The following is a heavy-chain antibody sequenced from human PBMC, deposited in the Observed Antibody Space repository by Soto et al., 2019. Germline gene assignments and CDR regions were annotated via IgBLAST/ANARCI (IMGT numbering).Heavy chain of an antibody. J-gene: IGHJ5*02. V-gene: IGHV3-15*01. CDR2: IKSKSDGGTT. Sequence: GGSLRLSCAASGFTFSDAWMSWVRQAPGKGLDWVGRIKSKSDGGTTEYAAPVRGRFTISRDDSKNTLYLQMNSLKTEDTAVYYCTTDLWRIAVVVGSTGYFNPWGQGTPVTAPQ. CDR3: TTDLWRIAVVVGSTGYFNP. D-gene: IGHD2-15*01. CDR1: GFTFSDAW.